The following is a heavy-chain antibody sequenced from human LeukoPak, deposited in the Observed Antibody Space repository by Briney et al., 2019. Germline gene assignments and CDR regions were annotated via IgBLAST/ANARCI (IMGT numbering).Heavy chain of an antibody. D-gene: IGHD2-15*01. V-gene: IGHV1-18*01. J-gene: IGHJ4*02. CDR1: GYTFTSYG. Sequence: ASVKVSCKASGYTFTSYGISWVRQAPGQGLEWMGWISAYNGNTNYAQKLQGRVTMTTDTSTSTAYMELRSLRSDDTAVYYCARVSPFYCSGGGCYPYYFDYWGQGTLVTVSS. CDR2: ISAYNGNT. CDR3: ARVSPFYCSGGGCYPYYFDY.